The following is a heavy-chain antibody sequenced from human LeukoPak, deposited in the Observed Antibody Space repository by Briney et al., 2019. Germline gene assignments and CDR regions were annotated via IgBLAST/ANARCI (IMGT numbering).Heavy chain of an antibody. Sequence: PSETLSLTCAVYGGSFSGYYWSWIRQPAGKGLEWIGRIYTSGSTNYNPSLKSRVTMSVDTSKNQLSLKLSSVTAADTAVYYCARPTMYYDSSGYAFDIWGQGTMVTVSS. CDR1: GGSFSGYY. CDR2: IYTSGST. V-gene: IGHV4-59*10. J-gene: IGHJ3*02. CDR3: ARPTMYYDSSGYAFDI. D-gene: IGHD3-22*01.